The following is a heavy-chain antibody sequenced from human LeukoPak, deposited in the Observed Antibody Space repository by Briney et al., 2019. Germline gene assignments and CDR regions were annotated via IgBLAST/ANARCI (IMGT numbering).Heavy chain of an antibody. D-gene: IGHD4-23*01. CDR2: IYYSGST. Sequence: KASETLSLTCTVSGGSISSYYWSWIRQPPGKGLEWIGYIYYSGSTNYNPSLKSRVTMSVDTSKNQFSLKLSSVTAADTAVYYCARDNSNDAFDIWGQGTMVTVSS. J-gene: IGHJ3*02. CDR1: GGSISSYY. CDR3: ARDNSNDAFDI. V-gene: IGHV4-59*01.